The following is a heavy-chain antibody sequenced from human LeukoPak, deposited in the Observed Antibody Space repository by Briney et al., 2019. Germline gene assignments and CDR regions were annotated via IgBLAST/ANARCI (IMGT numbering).Heavy chain of an antibody. CDR3: ADDVVVIVAAKPGI. J-gene: IGHJ4*02. D-gene: IGHD2-15*01. V-gene: IGHV3-23*01. Sequence: GGSLRLSCAASGFTFSTYAMSWVRQAPGKGLEWVSSISGSGDSTYYVNSVKGRFTISRDNSKNTVYLQMNSLRAEDTAIYYCADDVVVIVAAKPGIWGQGTLVTVSS. CDR1: GFTFSTYA. CDR2: ISGSGDST.